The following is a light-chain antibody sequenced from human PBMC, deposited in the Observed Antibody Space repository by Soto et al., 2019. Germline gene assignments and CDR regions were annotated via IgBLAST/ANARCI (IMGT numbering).Light chain of an antibody. J-gene: IGKJ5*01. V-gene: IGKV3-11*01. CDR1: QSVSSS. Sequence: EIVLTHSPDTLSLSPWERATLSWRASQSVSSSLAWYQQKPGQAPRLLISDTSNRATGIPARFSGSGSGTDFTLTISSLEPEDFAVYYCQQRSNWRITFGQGTRLEIK. CDR3: QQRSNWRIT. CDR2: DTS.